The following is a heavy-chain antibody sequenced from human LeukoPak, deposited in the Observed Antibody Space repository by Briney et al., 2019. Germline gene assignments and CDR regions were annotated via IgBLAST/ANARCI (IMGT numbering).Heavy chain of an antibody. CDR2: INPSGGST. D-gene: IGHD2-2*01. J-gene: IGHJ6*02. CDR3: ARAYVPRYYYYGMDV. CDR1: GYTFTSYD. V-gene: IGHV1-46*01. Sequence: ASVKVSCKASGYTFTSYDINWVRQAPGQGLEWMGIINPSGGSTSYAQKFQGRVTMTRDTSTSTVYMELSSLRSEDTAVYYCARAYVPRYYYYGMDVWGQGTTVTVSS.